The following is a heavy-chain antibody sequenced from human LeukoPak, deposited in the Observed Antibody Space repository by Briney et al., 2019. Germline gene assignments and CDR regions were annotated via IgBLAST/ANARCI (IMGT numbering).Heavy chain of an antibody. D-gene: IGHD5-12*01. Sequence: GGSLRLSCAASGFTLNNYWMNWVRQAPGKGLEWVANIKQDGSETNYVDSVKGRFTISRDNAKNTLYLQMNILRAEDTAVYYCARDRLRGELATIPFYWGQGSLVTVAS. CDR1: GFTLNNYW. V-gene: IGHV3-7*01. CDR3: ARDRLRGELATIPFY. J-gene: IGHJ4*02. CDR2: IKQDGSET.